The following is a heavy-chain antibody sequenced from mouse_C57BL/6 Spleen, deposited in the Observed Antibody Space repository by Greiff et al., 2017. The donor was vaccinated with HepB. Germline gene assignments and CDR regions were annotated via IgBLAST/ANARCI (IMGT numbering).Heavy chain of an antibody. CDR1: GYTFTSYW. D-gene: IGHD1-1*01. CDR2: IHPNSGST. V-gene: IGHV1-64*01. CDR3: ARVLYGSSYVDFDY. J-gene: IGHJ2*01. Sequence: QVQLQQPGAELVKPGASVKLSCKASGYTFTSYWMHWVKQRPGQGLEWIGMIHPNSGSTNYNEKFKSKATLTVDKSSSTAYMQLSSLTSEDSAVYYCARVLYGSSYVDFDYWGQGTTLTVSS.